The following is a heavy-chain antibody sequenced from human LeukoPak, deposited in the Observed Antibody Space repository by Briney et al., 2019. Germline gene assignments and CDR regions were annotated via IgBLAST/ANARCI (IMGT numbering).Heavy chain of an antibody. CDR3: ATGLVGH. J-gene: IGHJ4*02. D-gene: IGHD6-6*01. Sequence: GGSLRLSCAASRITFSNYTMSWFRQAPGKGLEWVSSISSIVGKMSYADSVKGRFTVSRDNAKNSLYLQLNSLRVEDTGVYYFATGLVGHWGQGTLVTVSS. CDR1: RITFSNYT. CDR2: ISSIVGKM. V-gene: IGHV3-21*01.